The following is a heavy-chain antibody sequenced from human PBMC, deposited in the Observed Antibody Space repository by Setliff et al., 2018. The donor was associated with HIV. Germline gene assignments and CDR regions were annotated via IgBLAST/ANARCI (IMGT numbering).Heavy chain of an antibody. CDR2: IKSKIDGETT. V-gene: IGHV3-15*01. CDR1: GFTCNYAW. Sequence: GGSLRLSCAASGFTCNYAWMGWVRQAPGKGLECVGRIKSKIDGETTDYAAPVKGRFTISRDDSKNTVYLQLNSLKTEDTAVYYCTRGQDVVVLSPTGSDAFDIWGRGTMVTVSS. CDR3: TRGQDVVVLSPTGSDAFDI. D-gene: IGHD2-15*01. J-gene: IGHJ3*02.